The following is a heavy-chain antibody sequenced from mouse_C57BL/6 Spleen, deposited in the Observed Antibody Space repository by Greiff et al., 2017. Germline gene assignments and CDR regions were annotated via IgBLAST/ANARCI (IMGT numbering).Heavy chain of an antibody. V-gene: IGHV14-3*01. Sequence: EVKVVESVAELVRPGASVKLSCTASGFNIKNTYMHWVKQRHEQGLEWIGRIDPANGNTKYAPKFQGKATITADTSSNTAYLQLSSLTSEDTAIYYCARFDDYDAWFAYWGQGTLVTVSA. D-gene: IGHD2-4*01. CDR3: ARFDDYDAWFAY. CDR1: GFNIKNTY. CDR2: IDPANGNT. J-gene: IGHJ3*01.